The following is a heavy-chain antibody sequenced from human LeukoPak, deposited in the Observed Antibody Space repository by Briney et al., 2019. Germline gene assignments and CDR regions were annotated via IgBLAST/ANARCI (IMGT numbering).Heavy chain of an antibody. D-gene: IGHD3-9*01. V-gene: IGHV3-9*01. J-gene: IGHJ4*02. CDR3: AKVPLLRYFDWAPFDY. CDR1: GFTFDDYA. Sequence: SLRLSCAASGFTFDDYAMHWVRQAPGKGLEWVSGISWNSGSIGYADSVKGRFTISRDNAKNSLYLQMNSLRAEDTALYYCAKVPLLRYFDWAPFDYWGQGTLVTVSS. CDR2: ISWNSGSI.